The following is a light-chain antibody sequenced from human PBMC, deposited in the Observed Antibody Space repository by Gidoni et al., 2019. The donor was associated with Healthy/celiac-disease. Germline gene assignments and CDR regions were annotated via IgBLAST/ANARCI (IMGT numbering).Light chain of an antibody. CDR1: SSNIGNNY. J-gene: IGLJ3*02. Sequence: QSVLTQPHSVSAAPGQKVTIPCSGSSSNIGNNYVSWYQQLPGTAPKLLIYENNKRPSGIPDRFSGSKSGTSATLGITGLQTGDEADYYCGTWDSSLSAGRVFGGGTKLTV. V-gene: IGLV1-51*02. CDR3: GTWDSSLSAGRV. CDR2: ENN.